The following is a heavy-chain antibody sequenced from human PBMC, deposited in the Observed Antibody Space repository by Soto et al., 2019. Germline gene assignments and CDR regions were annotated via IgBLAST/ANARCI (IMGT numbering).Heavy chain of an antibody. CDR1: GFTFSSYG. D-gene: IGHD6-6*01. Sequence: QVQLVESGGGVVQPGRSLRLSCAASGFTFSSYGMHWVRQAPGKGLEWVAVIWYDGSNKYYADSVKGRFTISRDNSKNTLYLQMNSLRAEATAVYYCARDLYSSSSSVVIAVAGLDYWGQGTLVTVSS. V-gene: IGHV3-33*01. CDR2: IWYDGSNK. CDR3: ARDLYSSSSSVVIAVAGLDY. J-gene: IGHJ4*02.